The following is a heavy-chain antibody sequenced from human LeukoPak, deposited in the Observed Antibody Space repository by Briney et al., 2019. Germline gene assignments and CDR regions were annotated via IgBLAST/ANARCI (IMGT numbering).Heavy chain of an antibody. CDR3: ARDRIAAAGPYNWFDP. CDR1: GGTFSSYA. D-gene: IGHD6-13*01. V-gene: IGHV1-2*02. J-gene: IGHJ5*02. Sequence: GASVKVSCKASGGTFSSYAISWVRQAPGQGLEWMGWINPNSGGTNYAQKFQGRVTMTRDTSISTAYMGLSRLRSDDTAVYYCARDRIAAAGPYNWFDPWGQGTLVTVSS. CDR2: INPNSGGT.